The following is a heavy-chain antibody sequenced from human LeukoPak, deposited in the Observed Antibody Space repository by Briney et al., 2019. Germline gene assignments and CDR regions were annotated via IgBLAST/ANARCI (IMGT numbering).Heavy chain of an antibody. CDR3: ARDRYYYDSSGYRSFDY. J-gene: IGHJ4*02. Sequence: SETLSLTCAVYGGSFSGYYRSWIRQPPGKGLEWIGEINHSGSTNYNPSLKSRVTISVDTSKNQFSLKLSSVTAADTAVYYCARDRYYYDSSGYRSFDYWGQGTLVTVSS. V-gene: IGHV4-34*01. CDR1: GGSFSGYY. D-gene: IGHD3-22*01. CDR2: INHSGST.